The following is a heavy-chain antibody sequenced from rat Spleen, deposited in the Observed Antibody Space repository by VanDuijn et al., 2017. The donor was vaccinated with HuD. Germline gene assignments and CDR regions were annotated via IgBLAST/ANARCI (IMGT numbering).Heavy chain of an antibody. Sequence: QVQLKESGPGLVQPSQTLSLTCTVSGFSLTSYSVSWVRQPPGKGLEWIAEMSSGGHTYYNSARKSRLTISRDTSKSQVFLKMNSLQTEDTAIYFCTRDHSYWGSYYPGGFAYWGQGVMVTVSS. D-gene: IGHD1-12*02. CDR2: MSSGGHT. CDR3: TRDHSYWGSYYPGGFAY. J-gene: IGHJ2*01. V-gene: IGHV2-6*01. CDR1: GFSLTSYS.